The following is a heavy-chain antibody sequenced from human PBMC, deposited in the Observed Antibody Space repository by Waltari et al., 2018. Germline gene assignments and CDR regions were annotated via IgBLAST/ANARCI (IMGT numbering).Heavy chain of an antibody. CDR3: AKDQGYAGKDGDLRH. D-gene: IGHD2-2*01. CDR1: GFRFSEYF. J-gene: IGHJ1*01. V-gene: IGHV3-23*04. Sequence: EVQLVESGGGLVQPGGSLKLSCGVSGFRFSEYFMSWVRQAPGKGLEWVSGISGAGENSYYADSVKGRFTISRDNSKNILFLQMNSLRAEDTAVYYCAKDQGYAGKDGDLRHWGQGSLVSVSS. CDR2: ISGAGENS.